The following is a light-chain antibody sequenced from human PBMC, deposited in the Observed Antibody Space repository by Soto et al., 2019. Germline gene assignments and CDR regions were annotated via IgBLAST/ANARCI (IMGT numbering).Light chain of an antibody. V-gene: IGKV3-20*01. CDR2: DAS. J-gene: IGKJ5*01. CDR3: QQYGSSPIT. CDR1: QSVDSSY. Sequence: EIVLTQSPGTLSLSPGERATPSCRASQSVDSSYLAWYQQKPGQAPRLLIYDASARATGIPDRFSGSGSGTDFTLTISRLEPEDFAVYYCQQYGSSPITFGQGTRLEIK.